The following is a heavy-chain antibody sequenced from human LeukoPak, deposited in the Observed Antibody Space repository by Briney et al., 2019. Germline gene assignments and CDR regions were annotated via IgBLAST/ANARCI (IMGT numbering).Heavy chain of an antibody. CDR1: GFTFSSYA. V-gene: IGHV3-23*01. CDR2: ISGSGGST. CDR3: AKSGQFLVVAATSFDY. Sequence: GGSLRLSCAASGFTFSSYAMSWVRQAPGKGLEWVSAISGSGGSTYYADSVKGRFTISRDNSKNTLYLQMNSLRAEDTAVYYCAKSGQFLVVAATSFDYWGQGTLVTVSS. D-gene: IGHD2-15*01. J-gene: IGHJ4*02.